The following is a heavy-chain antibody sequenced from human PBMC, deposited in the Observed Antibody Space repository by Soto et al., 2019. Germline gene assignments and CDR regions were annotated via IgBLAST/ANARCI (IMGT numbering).Heavy chain of an antibody. CDR2: IYHSGST. Sequence: PWETLSLSCAVSGYSISSGYYWCWIRQPPGKGLEWIGSIYHSGSTYYNPSLKSRVTISVDTSKNQFSLKLGSVTAADTAVYYCSMKRMAAARPIDYWGQGTLVTVSS. D-gene: IGHD6-13*01. J-gene: IGHJ4*02. V-gene: IGHV4-38-2*01. CDR3: SMKRMAAARPIDY. CDR1: GYSISSGYY.